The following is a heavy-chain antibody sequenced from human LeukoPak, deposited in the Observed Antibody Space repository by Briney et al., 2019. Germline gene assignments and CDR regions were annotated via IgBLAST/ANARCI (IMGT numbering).Heavy chain of an antibody. Sequence: ASVKVSCKASGYTFTSYGISWVRQAPGQGLEWMGWINPNSGGTNYAQKFQGRVTMTRDTSVSTAYMELSRLRSDDTAVYYCASTQLVRLGDWGQGTLVTVSS. J-gene: IGHJ4*02. CDR2: INPNSGGT. V-gene: IGHV1-2*02. D-gene: IGHD6-13*01. CDR1: GYTFTSYG. CDR3: ASTQLVRLGD.